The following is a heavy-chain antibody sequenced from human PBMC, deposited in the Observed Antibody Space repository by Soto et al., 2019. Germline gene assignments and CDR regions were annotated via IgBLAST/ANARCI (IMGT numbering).Heavy chain of an antibody. CDR3: ARAHCVRCPFDL. J-gene: IGHJ4*02. Sequence: QVQLQESGPRLAKPSESLSLTCSVSGASLTRGVDYWSWLRQAPWRQLEWIGSIYYRGTTNYTPALTGRVTISEETSRNQVSVTVKSVTAADTAVDFCARAHCVRCPFDLWGQGTLVTVSS. CDR2: IYYRGTT. D-gene: IGHD2-21*01. CDR1: GASLTRGVDY. V-gene: IGHV4-61*08.